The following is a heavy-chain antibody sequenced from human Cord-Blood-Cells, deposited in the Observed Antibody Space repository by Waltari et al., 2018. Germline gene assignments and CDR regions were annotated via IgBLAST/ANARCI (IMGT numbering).Heavy chain of an antibody. CDR2: INPNSGGT. J-gene: IGHJ5*02. D-gene: IGHD1-1*01. Sequence: QVQLVQSGAEVKKPGASVTVSCKASGYTFTGYYLPSVRQSPGQGLEWMGWINPNSGGTNYAQKFQGRVTMTRDTSISTAYMELSRLRSDDTAVYYCARDYRNWSGQFDPWGQGTLVTVSS. V-gene: IGHV1-2*02. CDR1: GYTFTGYY. CDR3: ARDYRNWSGQFDP.